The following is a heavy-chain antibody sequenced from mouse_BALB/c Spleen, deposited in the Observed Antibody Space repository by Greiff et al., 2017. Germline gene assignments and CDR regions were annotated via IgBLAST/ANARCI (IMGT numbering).Heavy chain of an antibody. D-gene: IGHD4-1*01. CDR2: ISYDGSN. J-gene: IGHJ3*01. V-gene: IGHV3-6*02. Sequence: EVKLQESGPGLVKPSQSLSLTCSVTGYSITSGYYWNWIRQFPGNKLEWMGYISYDGSNNYNPSLKNRISITRDTSKNQFFLKLNSVTTEDTATYYCATLTGTSFAYWGQGTLVTVSA. CDR1: GYSITSGYY. CDR3: ATLTGTSFAY.